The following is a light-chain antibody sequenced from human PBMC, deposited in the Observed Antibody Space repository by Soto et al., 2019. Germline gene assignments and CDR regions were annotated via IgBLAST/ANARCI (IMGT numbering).Light chain of an antibody. CDR1: QSISRY. V-gene: IGKV1-39*01. Sequence: DIQMTQSPSSLSASVGDRVTITCRASQSISRYLNWYQQKPGKAPKLLIYTTSSLQSGVPSRFSGGGSGTDFTLTISSLHPEDFATYYCQQTYSTWTFGQGTKVEI. CDR2: TTS. CDR3: QQTYSTWT. J-gene: IGKJ1*01.